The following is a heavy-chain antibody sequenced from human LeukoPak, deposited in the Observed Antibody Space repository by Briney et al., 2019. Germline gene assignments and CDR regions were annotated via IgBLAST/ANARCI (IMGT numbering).Heavy chain of an antibody. Sequence: GGSLRLSCAASGFTFSTYWMSWVRQAPGMGLEWVANIKQDGSKKSYVDSVKGRFTISRDNAKNSLYLQMNSLRAEDTAVYYCATYKVGAVFDYWGQGTLVTVSS. D-gene: IGHD1-26*01. CDR3: ATYKVGAVFDY. J-gene: IGHJ4*02. V-gene: IGHV3-7*01. CDR2: IKQDGSKK. CDR1: GFTFSTYW.